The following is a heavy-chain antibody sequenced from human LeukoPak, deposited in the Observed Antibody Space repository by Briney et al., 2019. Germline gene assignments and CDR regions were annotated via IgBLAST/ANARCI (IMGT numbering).Heavy chain of an antibody. D-gene: IGHD1-26*01. CDR2: IIPILGIA. Sequence: SVKVSCKASGGTFSSYAISWVRQAPGQGLEWMGRIIPILGIANYAQKFQGRVTITADKSTSTAYMELSSLRSEDTAVYYCARDRVGATPRYYYYGMDVWGQGTTVTVSS. CDR1: GGTFSSYA. V-gene: IGHV1-69*04. CDR3: ARDRVGATPRYYYYGMDV. J-gene: IGHJ6*02.